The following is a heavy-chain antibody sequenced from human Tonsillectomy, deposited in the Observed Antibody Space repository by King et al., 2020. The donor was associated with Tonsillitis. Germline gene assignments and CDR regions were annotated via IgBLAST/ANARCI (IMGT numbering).Heavy chain of an antibody. CDR2: ISASGGST. V-gene: IGHV3-23*04. D-gene: IGHD6-19*01. Sequence: VQLVESGGGSVQPGGSLRLSCAASGFTFSSYAMSWVRQAPGQGLEWVSAISASGGSTYYAHSVKGRITISRDNSTNTPDLQMNSLRAEDTAVYYCAKSLRGGITMAGTIEYWGQGTLGTVSP. J-gene: IGHJ4*02. CDR3: AKSLRGGITMAGTIEY. CDR1: GFTFSSYA.